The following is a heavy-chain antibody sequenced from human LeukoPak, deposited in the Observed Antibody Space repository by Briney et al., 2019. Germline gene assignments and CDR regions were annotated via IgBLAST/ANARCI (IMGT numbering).Heavy chain of an antibody. D-gene: IGHD2-2*02. CDR2: ISVYNGNT. V-gene: IGHV1-18*01. CDR3: ARTCSSSSCYMVH. J-gene: IGHJ4*02. Sequence: ASVKVSCKASGYTFANFGITWVRQAPGQGLEWMGWISVYNGNTNYAQNLQGRVTLTTDTSTSTAYMELRSLRSDDTALYYCARTCSSSSCYMVHWGQGTLVSVSS. CDR1: GYTFANFG.